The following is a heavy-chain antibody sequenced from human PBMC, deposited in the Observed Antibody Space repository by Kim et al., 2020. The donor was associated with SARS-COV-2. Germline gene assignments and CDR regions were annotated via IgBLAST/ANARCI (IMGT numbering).Heavy chain of an antibody. Sequence: PPLKSRLTISVDTSKNQFSLKLSPVTAADTAVYYCARPAYSGSYYYYMDVWGKGTTVTVSS. V-gene: IGHV4-59*08. J-gene: IGHJ6*03. D-gene: IGHD1-26*01. CDR3: ARPAYSGSYYYYMDV.